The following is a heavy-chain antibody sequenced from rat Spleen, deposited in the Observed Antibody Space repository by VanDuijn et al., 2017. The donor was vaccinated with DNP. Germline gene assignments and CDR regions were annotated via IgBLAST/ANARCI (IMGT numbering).Heavy chain of an antibody. D-gene: IGHD4-3*01. CDR3: ASWGIRAYYFDS. CDR1: GLTFNNYW. V-gene: IGHV5-31*01. Sequence: EVQLVDSGGELVQLGRSLKLSCVASGLTFNNYWMTWFRQVPGKGLEWVASVTTSSGRTFYPDSVKGRFTMSRDNAKNTLYLQMNSLRFEDTATYFCASWGIRAYYFDSWGQGVMVTVSS. CDR2: VTTSSGRT. J-gene: IGHJ2*01.